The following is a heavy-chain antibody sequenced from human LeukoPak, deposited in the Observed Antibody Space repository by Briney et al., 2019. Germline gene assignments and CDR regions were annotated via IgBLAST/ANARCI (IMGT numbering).Heavy chain of an antibody. CDR1: GGSINSYY. J-gene: IGHJ5*02. V-gene: IGHV4-59*08. D-gene: IGHD6-6*01. Sequence: PSETLSLTCTVSGGSINSYYWSWIRQPPGKGLDCIGYIYYSGSTNYNSSLKSRVTISVDTSKNQFSLKLSSVTAADTAVYYCARHSSSSRGWFDPCGEGTLVTVSS. CDR2: IYYSGST. CDR3: ARHSSSSRGWFDP.